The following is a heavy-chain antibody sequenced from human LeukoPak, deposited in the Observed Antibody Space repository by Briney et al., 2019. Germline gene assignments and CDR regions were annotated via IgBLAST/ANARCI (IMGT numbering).Heavy chain of an antibody. CDR1: GGSFSGYY. D-gene: IGHD6-13*01. Sequence: SETLSLTCAVYGGSFSGYYWSWIRQPPGKGLEWIGEINHSGSTNYNLSLKSRVTISVDTSKNQFSLKLSSVTAADTAVYYCARVDVSRYSSSWYYRGWYFDLWGRGTLVTVSS. J-gene: IGHJ2*01. CDR2: INHSGST. V-gene: IGHV4-34*01. CDR3: ARVDVSRYSSSWYYRGWYFDL.